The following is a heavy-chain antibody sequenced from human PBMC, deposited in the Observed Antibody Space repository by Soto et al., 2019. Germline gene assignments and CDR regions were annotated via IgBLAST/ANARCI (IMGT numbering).Heavy chain of an antibody. CDR3: ARLNITMIVVPPYYFDY. V-gene: IGHV4-38-2*01. CDR2: INHSGST. J-gene: IGHJ4*02. Sequence: TETLSLTCAVSVYSIISVYSCCWIRQPAVKVLEWIGSINHSGSTYYNPSLKSRVTISVDTSKNQFSLKLSSVTAADTAVYYCARLNITMIVVPPYYFDYWGQGTLVTVSS. D-gene: IGHD3-22*01. CDR1: VYSIISVYS.